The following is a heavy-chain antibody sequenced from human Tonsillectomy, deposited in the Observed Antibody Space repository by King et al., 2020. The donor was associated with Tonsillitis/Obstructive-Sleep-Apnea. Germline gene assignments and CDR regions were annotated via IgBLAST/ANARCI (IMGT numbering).Heavy chain of an antibody. CDR1: EFSLSTNGVG. D-gene: IGHD4/OR15-4a*01. CDR3: AQRHARPGSNVFDR. Sequence: VTLKESGPTLVKPTQTLTLTCTFSEFSLSTNGVGVGWIRQPPGKALEWLALIYWDDDKRYSPSLKSRLTITKDTSKNQVVLTMTTMDPVDTATYYCAQRHARPGSNVFDRWGQGTLVTVSS. CDR2: IYWDDDK. J-gene: IGHJ3*02. V-gene: IGHV2-5*02.